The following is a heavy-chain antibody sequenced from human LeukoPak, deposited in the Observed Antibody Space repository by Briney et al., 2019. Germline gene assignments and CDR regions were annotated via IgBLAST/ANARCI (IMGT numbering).Heavy chain of an antibody. CDR1: GYTFTSYY. Sequence: GASVKVSCKASGYTFTSYYMHWVRQAPGQGLEWMGRINPSGGSISYAQKFQGRVTMTRDTSTSTVYMELSSLRSEDTAVYYCAREEVVVVPAATRYYYYGMDVWGQGTTVTVSS. J-gene: IGHJ6*02. V-gene: IGHV1-46*01. D-gene: IGHD2-2*01. CDR2: INPSGGSI. CDR3: AREEVVVVPAATRYYYYGMDV.